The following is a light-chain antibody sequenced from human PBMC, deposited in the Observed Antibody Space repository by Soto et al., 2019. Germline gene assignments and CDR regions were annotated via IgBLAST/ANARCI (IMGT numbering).Light chain of an antibody. CDR2: GAS. J-gene: IGKJ1*01. CDR1: QSVSSS. Sequence: EIVMTQSPATLSVSPGERATLSCRASQSVSSSLAWYQQKPGQTPRLLIYGASTRATGIPARFSGSGSETEFTLTISSLQSEGFAVYYCQPYNNWWTFGQGTKVEIK. CDR3: QPYNNWWT. V-gene: IGKV3-15*01.